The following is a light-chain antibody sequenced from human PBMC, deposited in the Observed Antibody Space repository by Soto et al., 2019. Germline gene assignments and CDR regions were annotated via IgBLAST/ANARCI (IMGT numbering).Light chain of an antibody. V-gene: IGKV3-11*01. CDR1: QNVYTF. J-gene: IGKJ4*01. Sequence: DIVLTQSPGTLSLSPGETASLSCRASQNVYTFLAWYQQKPGQSPRLLVYDASNRAKGIPDRFSGSGSGTDFTLTIISLEPEDFAVYYCQQRNGWPLTFGAGTRVEI. CDR3: QQRNGWPLT. CDR2: DAS.